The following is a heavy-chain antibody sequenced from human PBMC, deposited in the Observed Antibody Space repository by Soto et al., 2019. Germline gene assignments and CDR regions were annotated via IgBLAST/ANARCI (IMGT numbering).Heavy chain of an antibody. J-gene: IGHJ4*02. Sequence: PSETLSLTCTVSGGSISNFYWSWIRQPPGKGLEWIGYIYYSGTTSYNPSLNSRVTISVDTSKDQFSLKLNSVTAADTAVYYCAKSDGSNAYYPNDYWGQGTLVTVS. V-gene: IGHV4-59*01. CDR1: GGSISNFY. CDR2: IYYSGTT. D-gene: IGHD3-16*01. CDR3: AKSDGSNAYYPNDY.